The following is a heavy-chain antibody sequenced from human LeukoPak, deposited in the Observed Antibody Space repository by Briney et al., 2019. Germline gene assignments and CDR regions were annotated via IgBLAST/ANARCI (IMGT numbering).Heavy chain of an antibody. CDR1: GFTVSSNY. CDR3: ARGENYDILTGYFDY. J-gene: IGHJ4*02. Sequence: GGSLRLSCAASGFTVSSNYMSWVRQAPGKGLEWVSVIYSGGSTYYADSVKGRFTISRDNSKNTLYLQMNSLRAEDTAVYYCARGENYDILTGYFDYWGQGTLVTVSS. CDR2: IYSGGST. V-gene: IGHV3-66*02. D-gene: IGHD3-9*01.